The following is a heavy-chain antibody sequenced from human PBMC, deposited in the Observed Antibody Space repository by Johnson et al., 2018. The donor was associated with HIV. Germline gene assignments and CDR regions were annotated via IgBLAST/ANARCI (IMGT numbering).Heavy chain of an antibody. CDR1: GFTFSSYW. CDR2: ISYDGSNK. J-gene: IGHJ3*02. V-gene: IGHV3-30*14. CDR3: ASRSYGYVRHAFDI. D-gene: IGHD5-18*01. Sequence: QVQLVESGGGLVQPGGSLRLSCAASGFTFSSYWMSWVRQAPGKGLEWVAVISYDGSNKYYADSVKGRFTISRDNSKNTVYLQMNSLRAEDTAVYFCASRSYGYVRHAFDIWGQGTMVTVSS.